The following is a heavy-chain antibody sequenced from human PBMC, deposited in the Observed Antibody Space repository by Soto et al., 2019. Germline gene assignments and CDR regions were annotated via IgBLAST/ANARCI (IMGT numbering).Heavy chain of an antibody. J-gene: IGHJ6*02. V-gene: IGHV3-21*01. CDR2: INSVASYV. D-gene: IGHD3-10*01. Sequence: QLLESGGGLVKPGGSLRVSCAASRFAFSSYSMHWVRQAPMKGLEWVASINSVASYVYYADSVEGRFTISRDNAKNSVYLQMNSLRAEDTALYYCMRDRSSFMRGRIRGPYGGLDVWGQGTTVLVS. CDR3: MRDRSSFMRGRIRGPYGGLDV. CDR1: RFAFSSYS.